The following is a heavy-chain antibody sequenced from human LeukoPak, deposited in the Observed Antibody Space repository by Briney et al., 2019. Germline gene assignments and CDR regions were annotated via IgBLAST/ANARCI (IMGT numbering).Heavy chain of an antibody. D-gene: IGHD2-2*01. V-gene: IGHV4-39*01. J-gene: IGHJ4*02. CDR3: ARHKRVPAARVDY. CDR1: GGSICSSSYY. Sequence: SETLSLTCTVSGGSICSSSYYWGWIRQPPGKGLEWIGSIYYSGSTYYNPSLKSRVTISVDTSKNQFSLKLSSVTAADTAVYYCARHKRVPAARVDYWGRGTLVTVSS. CDR2: IYYSGST.